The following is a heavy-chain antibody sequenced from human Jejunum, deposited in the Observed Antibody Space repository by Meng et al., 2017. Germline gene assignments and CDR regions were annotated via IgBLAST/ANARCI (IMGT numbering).Heavy chain of an antibody. CDR1: GYSINSGYY. CDR3: ASLNWGSPLEY. CDR2: IYHSGTT. Sequence: SETLSLTCSVSGYSINSGYYWGWIRQPPGKGLEFIGTIYHSGTTYYNSSLKSRVTMSVDTSKNQFSLKLSSVTAADTAVYFCASLNWGSPLEYWGQGTLVTAPQ. J-gene: IGHJ4*02. V-gene: IGHV4-38-2*01. D-gene: IGHD7-27*01.